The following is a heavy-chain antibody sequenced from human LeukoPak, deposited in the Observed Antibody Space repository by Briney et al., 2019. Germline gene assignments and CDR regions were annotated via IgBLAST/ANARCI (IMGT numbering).Heavy chain of an antibody. V-gene: IGHV4-59*01. D-gene: IGHD5-24*01. CDR2: IFYSGST. CDR3: ARGPDGYNQN. CDR1: GDSISSYY. Sequence: SETLSLTCTVSGDSISSYYWSWLRQPPGKGLEWIGYIFYSGSTNYNPSLKSRVTISVDTSKNQFSLKLRSVTAADTAVYYCARGPDGYNQNWGQGTLVTVSS. J-gene: IGHJ4*02.